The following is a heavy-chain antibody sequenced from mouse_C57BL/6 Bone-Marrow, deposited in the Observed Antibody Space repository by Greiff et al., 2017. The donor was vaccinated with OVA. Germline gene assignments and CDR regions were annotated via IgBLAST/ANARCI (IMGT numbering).Heavy chain of an antibody. J-gene: IGHJ2*01. CDR3: AREGGMITTVDY. CDR2: ISDGGSYT. CDR1: GFTFSSYA. Sequence: EVMLVESGGGLVKPGGSLKLSCAASGFTFSSYAMSWVRQTPEKRLEWVATISDGGSYTYYPDNVKGRFTISRDNAKNNLYQQMSHLKSEDTAMYYCAREGGMITTVDYWGQGTTLTVSS. V-gene: IGHV5-4*01. D-gene: IGHD2-4*01.